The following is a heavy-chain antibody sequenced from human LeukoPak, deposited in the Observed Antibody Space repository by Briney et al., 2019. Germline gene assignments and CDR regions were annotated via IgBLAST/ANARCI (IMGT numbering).Heavy chain of an antibody. J-gene: IGHJ4*02. CDR3: ARKDFSSGSFNY. V-gene: IGHV3-11*04. CDR1: GFPFSVYY. Sequence: PGGTLRLSCAVSGFPFSVYYMSWIRQAPGKGLEWISYIGLNGYPLDYADSVKGRFTISRGNAKNSLYLDMSSLRAEDTAVYFCARKDFSSGSFNYWGQGSLVTVSS. D-gene: IGHD3-22*01. CDR2: IGLNGYPL.